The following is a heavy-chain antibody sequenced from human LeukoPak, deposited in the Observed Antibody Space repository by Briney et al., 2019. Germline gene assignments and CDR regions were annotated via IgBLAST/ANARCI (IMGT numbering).Heavy chain of an antibody. D-gene: IGHD6-13*01. V-gene: IGHV3-21*01. Sequence: TGGSLRLSCAASGFTFSGYTMTWVRQAPGKGLEWVSSISSSSSYIYYADSVKGRFTISRDNAKNSLYLQMNSLRAEDTAVYYCARDLDRFGQQLVRSASVRRNGMDVWGQGTTVTVSS. J-gene: IGHJ6*02. CDR3: ARDLDRFGQQLVRSASVRRNGMDV. CDR2: ISSSSSYI. CDR1: GFTFSGYT.